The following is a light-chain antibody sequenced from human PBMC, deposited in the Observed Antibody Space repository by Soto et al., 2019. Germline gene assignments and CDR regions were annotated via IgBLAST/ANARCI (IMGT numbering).Light chain of an antibody. CDR3: QQYDSYPVT. V-gene: IGKV1-8*01. CDR1: QGISSS. CDR2: GAS. Sequence: AIRMTQSPSSFSASTGDRVTITCRASQGISSSLAWYQQKPGKAPKLLIYGASTLQSGVPSRFSGSGSGTDFTLTISCLQSEDFATYYCQQYDSYPVTFGPGTKVDIK. J-gene: IGKJ3*01.